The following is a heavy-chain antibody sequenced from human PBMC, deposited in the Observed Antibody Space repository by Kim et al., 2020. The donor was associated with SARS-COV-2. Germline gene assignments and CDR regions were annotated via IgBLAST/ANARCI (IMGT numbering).Heavy chain of an antibody. CDR1: GFTLNDYG. J-gene: IGHJ4*02. CDR3: AKAVSLDGGWTRYFDY. D-gene: IGHD6-19*01. CDR2: IAPSGANT. Sequence: GGSLRLSCAASGFTLNDYGMNWVRQAPGKGLEWISGIAPSGANTFYADSVKGRFTISRDISKKSLFLQMNSLRADDTAVYYCAKAVSLDGGWTRYFDYWGQGTQVTVSS. V-gene: IGHV3-23*01.